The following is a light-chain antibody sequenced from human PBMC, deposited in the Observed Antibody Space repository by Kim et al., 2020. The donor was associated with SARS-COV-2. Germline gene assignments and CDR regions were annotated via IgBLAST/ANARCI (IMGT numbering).Light chain of an antibody. CDR1: QSVRNNY. Sequence: EIVLTQSPGTLSLSPGQRATLSCRASQSVRNNYVAWYQQRPGQAPRLFIYGGSKRASGIPDRFSGSWSGTDFTLTISGLEPEDFAVYYCQQYGSSLRTFGQGTKLEIK. CDR3: QQYGSSLRT. V-gene: IGKV3-20*01. J-gene: IGKJ2*01. CDR2: GGS.